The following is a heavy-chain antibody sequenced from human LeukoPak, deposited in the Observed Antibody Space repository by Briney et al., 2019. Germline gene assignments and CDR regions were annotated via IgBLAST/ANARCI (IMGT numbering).Heavy chain of an antibody. D-gene: IGHD6-13*01. CDR2: ISAYNGNT. V-gene: IGHV1-18*01. CDR3: ARVPIPPYSSSWYQPFDY. J-gene: IGHJ4*02. Sequence: GASVKVSFTASGYRFTSYSISWVRQAPGQGLEWMGWISAYNGNTNYAQKLQGRVTMTTDTSTSTAYMELRSLRSDDSAVYFCARVPIPPYSSSWYQPFDYWGQGTLVTVSS. CDR1: GYRFTSYS.